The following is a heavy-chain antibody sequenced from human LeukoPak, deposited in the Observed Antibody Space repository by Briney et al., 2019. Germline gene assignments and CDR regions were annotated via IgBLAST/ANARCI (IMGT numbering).Heavy chain of an antibody. Sequence: GESLKISCKGSGYRFKEYWIGWVRQMPGKGLEWMGIIYPDDSDIRYGPSFQGQVTISADRSISIAYLQWSSLKASDTAMYYCARQTMGVRGGEWDYWGQGTLVTVSS. CDR2: IYPDDSDI. CDR3: ARQTMGVRGGEWDY. D-gene: IGHD3-10*01. CDR1: GYRFKEYW. V-gene: IGHV5-51*01. J-gene: IGHJ4*02.